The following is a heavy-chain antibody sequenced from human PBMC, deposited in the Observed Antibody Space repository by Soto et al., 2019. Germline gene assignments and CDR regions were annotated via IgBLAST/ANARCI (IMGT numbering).Heavy chain of an antibody. Sequence: PSETLSLTCAVYGGSFSGYYWSWIRQPPGKGLEWNGEINHSGSTNYNPSLKSRVTISVDTSKNQFSLKLSSVTAADTAVYYCARGKASFNWFDPWGQGTLVTVS. CDR2: INHSGST. J-gene: IGHJ5*02. V-gene: IGHV4-34*01. CDR3: ARGKASFNWFDP. D-gene: IGHD2-2*01. CDR1: GGSFSGYY.